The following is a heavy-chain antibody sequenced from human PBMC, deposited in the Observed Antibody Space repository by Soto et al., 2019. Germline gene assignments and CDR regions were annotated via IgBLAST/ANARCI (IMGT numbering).Heavy chain of an antibody. CDR3: ARGNNGAYDA. Sequence: GGSLRLSCAASGFTFSNHRMSWVRQAPGKGLEWVADIKQDGSERNYVDSVKGRFTISRDNAKNSLYLQMNSLRVEDTAVYFCARGNNGAYDAWGQGTLVTVSS. CDR2: IKQDGSER. CDR1: GFTFSNHR. J-gene: IGHJ5*02. V-gene: IGHV3-7*01. D-gene: IGHD2-8*01.